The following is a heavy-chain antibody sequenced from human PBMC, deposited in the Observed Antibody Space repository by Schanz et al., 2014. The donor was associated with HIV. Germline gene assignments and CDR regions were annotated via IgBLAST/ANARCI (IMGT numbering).Heavy chain of an antibody. Sequence: QVQLVDSGGGLVKPGGSLRLSCAASGFTFSDYYMSWIRQAPGKGLEWVAVIWYDGSNKYYADSVKGRFTISRDNSRKTLYLQMNSLRAEDTAVYYCVRVRSPRVKIVVVMDYYYYAMDVWGQGTTVTVSS. CDR3: VRVRSPRVKIVVVMDYYYYAMDV. CDR2: IWYDGSNK. CDR1: GFTFSDYY. D-gene: IGHD3-22*01. J-gene: IGHJ6*02. V-gene: IGHV3-33*08.